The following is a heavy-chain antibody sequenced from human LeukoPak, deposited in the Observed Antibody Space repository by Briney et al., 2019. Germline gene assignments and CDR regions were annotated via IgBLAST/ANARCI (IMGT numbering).Heavy chain of an antibody. J-gene: IGHJ6*03. CDR2: IRYDGSNI. CDR1: GFTFTRYG. Sequence: PGGSLRLSCAASGFTFTRYGMHWVRQAPGKGLEWVAFIRYDGSNIHYADSVKGRFTVSRDNSNLYLQMNSLGAEDMAVYYCAKDLQQWLVSPYYYYMDVWGNVTTVTVSS. CDR3: AKDLQQWLVSPYYYYMDV. V-gene: IGHV3-30*02. D-gene: IGHD6-19*01.